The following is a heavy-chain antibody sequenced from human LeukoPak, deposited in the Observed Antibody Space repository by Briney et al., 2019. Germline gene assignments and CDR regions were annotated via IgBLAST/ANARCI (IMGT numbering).Heavy chain of an antibody. CDR2: ISAYNGDT. V-gene: IGHV1-18*01. J-gene: IGHJ4*02. CDR1: GYTFNRHG. D-gene: IGHD6-19*01. Sequence: ASVKVSCKASGYTFNRHGISWARQAPGQGLEWMGWISAYNGDTKYAQKFQGRVTLTIDTSTSTAYMEVRSLRSDDTAMYYCARDPLNTSGYYIYFDYWGQGTLVTVSS. CDR3: ARDPLNTSGYYIYFDY.